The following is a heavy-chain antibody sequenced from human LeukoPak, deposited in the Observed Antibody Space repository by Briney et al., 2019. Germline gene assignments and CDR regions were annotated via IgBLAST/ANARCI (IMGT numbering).Heavy chain of an antibody. CDR2: INSDGRST. D-gene: IGHD3-10*01. CDR3: ARAPYRRYYGSGSQKNYFDY. CDR1: GFTFSSYW. Sequence: GGSLRLSCAASGFTFSSYWMHWVRQAPGKGLVWVSRINSDGRSTSYADSVKGRFTISRDNAKNTLYLQMNSLRAEDTAVYYCARAPYRRYYGSGSQKNYFDYWGQGTLVTVSS. V-gene: IGHV3-74*01. J-gene: IGHJ4*02.